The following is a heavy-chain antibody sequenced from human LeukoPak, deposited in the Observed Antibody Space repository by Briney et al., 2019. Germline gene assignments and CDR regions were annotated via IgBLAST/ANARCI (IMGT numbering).Heavy chain of an antibody. CDR3: AMLTITIFGVVNVPPDY. Sequence: GGSLRLSCAASGFTFNNYAMSWVRQAPGKGLEWVSTITTNGGSTYYADSVKGRFTISRDNSENTLYLQMNSLRAEDTAVYYCAMLTITIFGVVNVPPDYWGQGTLVTVSS. V-gene: IGHV3-23*01. D-gene: IGHD3-3*01. CDR1: GFTFNNYA. J-gene: IGHJ4*02. CDR2: ITTNGGST.